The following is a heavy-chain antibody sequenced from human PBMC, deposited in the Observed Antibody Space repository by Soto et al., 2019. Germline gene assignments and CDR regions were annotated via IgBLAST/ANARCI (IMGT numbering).Heavy chain of an antibody. Sequence: PGGSLRLSCAASGFTFSSFAMSWVRQAPGKGLDWVSAISGSGGSTYSADSMKGRFTISRDNSGNTLYLQMSRLRTEDTAVYYCVKGGYSFGLTYYYFDYWCQGTLVTVSS. CDR2: ISGSGGST. J-gene: IGHJ4*02. D-gene: IGHD5-18*01. CDR3: VKGGYSFGLTYYYFDY. CDR1: GFTFSSFA. V-gene: IGHV3-23*01.